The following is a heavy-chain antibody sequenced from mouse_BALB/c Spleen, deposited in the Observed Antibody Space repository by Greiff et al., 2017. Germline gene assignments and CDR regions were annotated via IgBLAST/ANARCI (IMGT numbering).Heavy chain of an antibody. V-gene: IGHV5-6-5*01. J-gene: IGHJ3*01. CDR1: GFTFSSYA. CDR3: ARGAITTAFAY. D-gene: IGHD1-2*01. Sequence: EVKLVESGGGLVKPGGSLKLSCAASGFTFSSYAMSWVRQTPEKRLEWVASISSGGSTHYPDSVKGRFTISRDNARNILYLQMSSLRSEDTAMYYCARGAITTAFAYWGQGTLVTVSA. CDR2: ISSGGST.